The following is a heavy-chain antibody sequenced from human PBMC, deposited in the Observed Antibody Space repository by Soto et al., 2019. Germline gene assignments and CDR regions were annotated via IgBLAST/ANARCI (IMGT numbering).Heavy chain of an antibody. CDR3: APNKQWEPQGSDY. V-gene: IGHV3-23*01. CDR1: GFTVSSSYA. D-gene: IGHD1-26*01. CDR2: ISGIGGST. J-gene: IGHJ4*02. Sequence: GGFLRLSCAASGFTVSSSYAMSWVRQAPGKGLEWVSAISGIGGSTYYAHSVKGRFTISRDNSKNTLYLQMNSLRAEDTAVYYCAPNKQWEPQGSDYWGQGTLVTVSS.